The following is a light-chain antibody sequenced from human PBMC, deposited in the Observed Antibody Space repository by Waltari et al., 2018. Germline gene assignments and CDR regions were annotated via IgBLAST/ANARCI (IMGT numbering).Light chain of an antibody. CDR1: QRITNW. J-gene: IGKJ4*01. CDR3: QYYNNYELT. Sequence: DIQMTQSPSTLSASVGGRVTITCRASQRITNWLAWYQQKPGMAPKLLIYGVSTLESGVPSRFSGSGSGAEFTLTISSLQPDDFATYYCQYYNNYELTFGGGTKVEIK. V-gene: IGKV1-5*03. CDR2: GVS.